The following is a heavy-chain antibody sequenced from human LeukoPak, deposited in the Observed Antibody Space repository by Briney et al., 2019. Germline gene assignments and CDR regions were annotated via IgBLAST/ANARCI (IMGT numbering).Heavy chain of an antibody. CDR3: ARDKGPRWEDY. D-gene: IGHD1-26*01. Sequence: ASVKVSCKASGYIFSDYYMHWVRQAPGQGLEWMGWINPNGGGTNYARKFQGRVTMTRDRSISTVHMDLSRLTYDDTAVYYCARDKGPRWEDYWGQGTLVTVSS. J-gene: IGHJ4*02. V-gene: IGHV1-2*02. CDR2: INPNGGGT. CDR1: GYIFSDYY.